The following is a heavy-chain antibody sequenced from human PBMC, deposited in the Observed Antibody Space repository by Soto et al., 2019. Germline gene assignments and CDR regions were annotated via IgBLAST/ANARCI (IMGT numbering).Heavy chain of an antibody. Sequence: QMQLVQSGPEVKKPGTSVKVSCKASGFTFTSSAVQWVRQARGQRLEWIGWIVVGSGNTNYAQKFQERVTITRDMSTSTAYMELSSLRSEDTAVYYCAAERLQLSTTEYGMDVWGQGTTVTVSS. CDR3: AAERLQLSTTEYGMDV. CDR1: GFTFTSSA. V-gene: IGHV1-58*01. CDR2: IVVGSGNT. D-gene: IGHD5-18*01. J-gene: IGHJ6*02.